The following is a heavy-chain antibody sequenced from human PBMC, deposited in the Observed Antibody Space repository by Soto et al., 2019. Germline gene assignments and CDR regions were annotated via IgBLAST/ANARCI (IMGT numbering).Heavy chain of an antibody. CDR1: GYTFTSYA. Sequence: ASVKVSCKASGYTFTSYAMHWVRQAPGQRLEWMGWINAGNGNTKYPQKFQGRVTITRDTSASTAYMELSSLRSEDTAVYYCARDMVHSYGYPSHYYYYYMDVWGKGTTVTVSS. V-gene: IGHV1-3*01. CDR3: ARDMVHSYGYPSHYYYYYMDV. J-gene: IGHJ6*03. CDR2: INAGNGNT. D-gene: IGHD5-18*01.